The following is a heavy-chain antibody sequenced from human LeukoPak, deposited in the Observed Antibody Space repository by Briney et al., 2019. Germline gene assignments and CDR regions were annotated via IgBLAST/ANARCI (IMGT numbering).Heavy chain of an antibody. CDR1: GGTFSSYA. D-gene: IGHD3-10*01. V-gene: IGHV1-69*04. Sequence: SVNVSCKASGGTFSSYAISWVRQAPGQGLEWMGRIIPILGIANYAQKFQGRVTITADKSTSTAYMELSSLRSEDTDVYYCARVVGGSGSYYNTPADYWGQGTLVTVSS. CDR2: IIPILGIA. CDR3: ARVVGGSGSYYNTPADY. J-gene: IGHJ4*02.